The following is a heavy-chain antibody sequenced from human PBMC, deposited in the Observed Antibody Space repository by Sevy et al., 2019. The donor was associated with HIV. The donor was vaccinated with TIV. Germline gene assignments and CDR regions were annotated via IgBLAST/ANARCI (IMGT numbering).Heavy chain of an antibody. CDR2: ISGSGTST. CDR3: GKVSIFGVGGFYDY. Sequence: GGSLRLSCAASGFNLSTYAMTWVRQAPGKGLEWVSGISGSGTSTYYTDSVKGRFTISRDNSKNTVYLQMNNLRAEDTAVYYCGKVSIFGVGGFYDYWGQGSLVTVSS. CDR1: GFNLSTYA. V-gene: IGHV3-23*01. J-gene: IGHJ4*02. D-gene: IGHD3-3*01.